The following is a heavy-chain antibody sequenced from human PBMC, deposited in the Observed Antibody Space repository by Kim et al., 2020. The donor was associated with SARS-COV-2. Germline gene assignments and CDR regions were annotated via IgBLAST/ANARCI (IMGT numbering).Heavy chain of an antibody. J-gene: IGHJ4*02. CDR2: IIPIFGTA. CDR3: ARDRRYSSSWSANDY. V-gene: IGHV1-69*13. CDR1: GGTFSSYA. Sequence: SVKVSCKASGGTFSSYAISWVRQAPGQGLEWMGGIIPIFGTANYAQKFQGRVTITADESTSTAYMELSSLRSEDTAVYYCARDRRYSSSWSANDYWGQGTLVTVSS. D-gene: IGHD6-13*01.